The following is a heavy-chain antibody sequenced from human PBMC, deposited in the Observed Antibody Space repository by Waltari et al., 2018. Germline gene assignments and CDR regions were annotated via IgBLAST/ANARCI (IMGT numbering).Heavy chain of an antibody. D-gene: IGHD6-25*01. CDR1: GVSPRGYY. Sequence: QVYIQQRGAGLWRPLETLSPTCAVYGVSPRGYYWGWIREPPEQGVEGIGEINHSGSTNSNPALKGRVTISVDTSKNQFSLKLSSVTAADTAVYYCARYDAAAGFDFWGQGTLVTVSS. J-gene: IGHJ4*03. V-gene: IGHV4-34*01. CDR2: INHSGST. CDR3: ARYDAAAGFDF.